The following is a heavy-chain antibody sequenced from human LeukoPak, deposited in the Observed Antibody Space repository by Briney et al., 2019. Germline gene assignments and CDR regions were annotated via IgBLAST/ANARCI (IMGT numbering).Heavy chain of an antibody. J-gene: IGHJ4*02. CDR2: ISAYNGNT. CDR1: GYTFTSYG. CDR3: ARGAHYDSSGYFGY. V-gene: IGHV1-18*01. D-gene: IGHD3-22*01. Sequence: GASVKVSCKASGYTFTSYGISWVRQAPGQGLAWMGWISAYNGNTNYAQKLQGRVTMTTDTSTSTAYMELRSLRSGDTAVYYCARGAHYDSSGYFGYWGQGTLVTVSS.